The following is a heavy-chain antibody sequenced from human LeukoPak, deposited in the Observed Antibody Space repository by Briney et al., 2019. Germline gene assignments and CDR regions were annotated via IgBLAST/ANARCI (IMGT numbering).Heavy chain of an antibody. J-gene: IGHJ6*02. CDR2: IYYSGST. V-gene: IGHV4-30-4*01. CDR1: GGSISSGDYY. Sequence: PSETLSLTCTVSGGSISSGDYYWGWIRQPPGKGLEWIGYIYYSGSTYYNPSLKSRVTISVDTSKNQFSLKLSSVTAADTTVYYCATDALLWFGEDGMDVWGQGTTVTVSS. CDR3: ATDALLWFGEDGMDV. D-gene: IGHD3-10*01.